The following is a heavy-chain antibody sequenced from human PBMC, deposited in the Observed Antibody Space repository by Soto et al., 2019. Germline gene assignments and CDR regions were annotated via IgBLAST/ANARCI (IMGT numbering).Heavy chain of an antibody. V-gene: IGHV4-34*01. CDR3: ARGNYGGNSDYYYGMDV. CDR2: INHSGSP. J-gene: IGHJ6*02. CDR1: GGSFSDYY. Sequence: PSETLSLTCAVYGGSFSDYYWSWIRQPPGKGLEWIGEINHSGSPDYNPSLKSRVTISIDTSKNQFSLKLSSVTAADTAVYYCARGNYGGNSDYYYGMDVWGQGTTVTVSS. D-gene: IGHD4-17*01.